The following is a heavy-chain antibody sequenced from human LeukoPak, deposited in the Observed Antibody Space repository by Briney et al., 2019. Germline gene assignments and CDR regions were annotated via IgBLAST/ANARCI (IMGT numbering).Heavy chain of an antibody. CDR1: GGSISSYY. CDR3: ARDIDYYGSGSYVSDY. J-gene: IGHJ4*02. CDR2: IYYSGST. D-gene: IGHD3-10*01. Sequence: SETLSLTCTVSGGSISSYYWSWIRQPPGKGLEWIGSIYYSGSTYYNPSPKSRVTISVDTSKNQFSLKLSSVTAADTAVYYCARDIDYYGSGSYVSDYWGQGTLVTVSS. V-gene: IGHV4-59*12.